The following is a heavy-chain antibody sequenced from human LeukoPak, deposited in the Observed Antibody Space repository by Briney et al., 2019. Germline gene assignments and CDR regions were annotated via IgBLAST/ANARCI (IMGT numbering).Heavy chain of an antibody. CDR1: GFTFSSYA. D-gene: IGHD3-3*01. Sequence: GGSLRLSCAASGFTFSSYAMSWVRQAPGKGLEWVSAISGSGGSTYYADSVKGRFTISRDNSKNTLYLQMNSLRAEDTAVYYCAKEAGIRMEWFFTDFYRDYWGQGTLVTVSS. CDR3: AKEAGIRMEWFFTDFYRDY. J-gene: IGHJ4*02. V-gene: IGHV3-23*01. CDR2: ISGSGGST.